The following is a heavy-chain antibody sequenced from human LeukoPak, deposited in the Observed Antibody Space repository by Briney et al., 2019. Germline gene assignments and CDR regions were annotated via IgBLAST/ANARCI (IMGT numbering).Heavy chain of an antibody. D-gene: IGHD3-22*01. J-gene: IGHJ4*02. CDR3: ARGLGQDYYDSSGYSAFDY. CDR2: INHSGST. V-gene: IGHV4-34*01. CDR1: GGSFSGYY. Sequence: PSETLSLTCAVYGGSFSGYYWSWIRQPPGKGLEWIGEINHSGSTNYNPSLKSRVTISVDTSKNQFSLKLSSVTAADTAVYYCARGLGQDYYDSSGYSAFDYRGQGTLVTVSS.